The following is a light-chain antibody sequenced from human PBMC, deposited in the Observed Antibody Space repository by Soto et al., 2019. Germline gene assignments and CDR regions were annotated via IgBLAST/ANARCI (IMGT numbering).Light chain of an antibody. CDR2: GAS. V-gene: IGKV3-20*01. J-gene: IGKJ4*01. CDR1: QSVSSSY. CDR3: QQYGSSPLT. Sequence: EIVLTQSPGTLSLSPGERATLSCRASQSVSSSYLAWYQQKPGQAPRLLIYGASSRATAIPDRFSGSGSGTDVTLTISRLEPEDFAVYYCQQYGSSPLTFCGGTKVEIK.